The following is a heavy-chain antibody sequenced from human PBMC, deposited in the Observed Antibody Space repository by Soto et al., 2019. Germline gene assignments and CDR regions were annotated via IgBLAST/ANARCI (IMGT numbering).Heavy chain of an antibody. CDR1: GGSFSGYY. J-gene: IGHJ4*02. V-gene: IGHV4-34*02. Sequence: QVQLQQWGAGLLKPSETLSLTCAVYGGSFSGYYWTWIRQPPGKGLEWIGEINDSGRSNDNPSLKSRVTISVDTSKNQFSLKVTSVTAADTAVYYCARGKRNIVEAWIDYWGKGTLVTVSS. CDR3: ARGKRNIVEAWIDY. D-gene: IGHD2-15*01. CDR2: INDSGRS.